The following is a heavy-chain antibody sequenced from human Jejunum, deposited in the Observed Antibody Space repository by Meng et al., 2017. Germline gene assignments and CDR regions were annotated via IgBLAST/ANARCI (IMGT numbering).Heavy chain of an antibody. J-gene: IGHJ3*02. Sequence: GGSLRLSCAASGSTFSNAWMNWVRQAPGKGLEWVSSISSSNSYIYYADSVKGRFTISSDNAKNSLYLQMNSLRAEDTAVYYCARAWKMYSSGWYGGGYDAFDIWGQGTMVTVSS. D-gene: IGHD6-19*01. CDR3: ARAWKMYSSGWYGGGYDAFDI. CDR2: ISSSNSYI. CDR1: GSTFSNAW. V-gene: IGHV3-21*01.